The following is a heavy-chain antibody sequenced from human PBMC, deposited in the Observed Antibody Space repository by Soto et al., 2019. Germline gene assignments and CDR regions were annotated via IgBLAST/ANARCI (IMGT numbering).Heavy chain of an antibody. D-gene: IGHD3-3*01. J-gene: IGHJ4*02. Sequence: QVQLVESGGGVVQPGRSLRLSCAASGFTFSNFDMHWVRQAPGKGLEWVAAISADGSDKYFSGSVKGRFTISRDNSKNTLFLQMNSLRLEDTAVYYCVKGSDVARQELDYWGQGTLVTVSS. V-gene: IGHV3-30*18. CDR2: ISADGSDK. CDR1: GFTFSNFD. CDR3: VKGSDVARQELDY.